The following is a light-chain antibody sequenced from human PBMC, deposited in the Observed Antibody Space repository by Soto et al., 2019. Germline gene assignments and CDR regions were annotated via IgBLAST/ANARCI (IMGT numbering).Light chain of an antibody. CDR3: SSYTTSGSLV. CDR2: DVS. Sequence: QSALTQPASVSGSPGQSITISCTGTSSDVGGYNYVSWYQQHPGKAPKLMIYDVSNRPSGVSNRISGSKSGNTASLTISGLQAEDEADYYCSSYTTSGSLVFGGGTKLTDL. J-gene: IGLJ2*01. V-gene: IGLV2-14*01. CDR1: SSDVGGYNY.